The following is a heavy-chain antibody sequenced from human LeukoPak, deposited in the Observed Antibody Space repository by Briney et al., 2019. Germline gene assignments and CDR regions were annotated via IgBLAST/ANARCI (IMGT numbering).Heavy chain of an antibody. V-gene: IGHV3-23*01. Sequence: GGSLRLSCAGSGFTFSSYAMSWVRQAPGKGLEWVSGISATGSNTYYTDSVKGRFTISRDNSKNTLSLQMNSLRAEDTAVYYCAKAKYYYGSGSYYDYWGQGTLVTVSS. CDR3: AKAKYYYGSGSYYDY. CDR1: GFTFSSYA. J-gene: IGHJ4*02. D-gene: IGHD3-10*01. CDR2: ISATGSNT.